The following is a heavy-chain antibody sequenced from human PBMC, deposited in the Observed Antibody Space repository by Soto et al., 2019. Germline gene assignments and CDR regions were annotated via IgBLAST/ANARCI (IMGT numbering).Heavy chain of an antibody. J-gene: IGHJ4*02. CDR3: ARENRGYSYTFTGYYFDY. CDR2: IYYSGST. CDR1: GGSISSGGYY. Sequence: TLSLTCTVSGGSISSGGYYWSWIRQHPGKGLEWIGYIYYSGSTYYNPSLKSRVTISVDTSKNQFSLKLSSVTAADTAVYYCARENRGYSYTFTGYYFDYWGQGTLVTVSS. V-gene: IGHV4-31*03. D-gene: IGHD5-18*01.